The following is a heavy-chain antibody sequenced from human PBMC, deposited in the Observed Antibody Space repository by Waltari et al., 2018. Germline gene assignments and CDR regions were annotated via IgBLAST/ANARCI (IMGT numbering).Heavy chain of an antibody. J-gene: IGHJ4*02. V-gene: IGHV3-7*01. D-gene: IGHD6-19*01. CDR3: ATLDFSGGDYFDY. Sequence: EVRLVESGGGLVQPGGSLRLSCAASGIIFSRNWMSWVRQAPGKGVEWVANIKEDGSEKYYVASVKGRFTISRDNAKNSLYLQMSSLKAEDTAVYYCATLDFSGGDYFDYWGQGTLVTVSP. CDR2: IKEDGSEK. CDR1: GIIFSRNW.